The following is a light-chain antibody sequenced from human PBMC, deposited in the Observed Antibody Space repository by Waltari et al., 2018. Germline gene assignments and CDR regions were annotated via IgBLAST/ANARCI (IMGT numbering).Light chain of an antibody. Sequence: QSVLTQPPSVSGTPGQRITISCSGSSSNVGTNYVHWYQQLSGTAPKLLIYKDERRPAGVPDRFSGSKSGTSASLAISGLRAEDEADYHCATWDDSLRGWVFGGMTKLTVL. CDR3: ATWDDSLRGWV. V-gene: IGLV1-47*01. CDR2: KDE. J-gene: IGLJ3*02. CDR1: SSNVGTNY.